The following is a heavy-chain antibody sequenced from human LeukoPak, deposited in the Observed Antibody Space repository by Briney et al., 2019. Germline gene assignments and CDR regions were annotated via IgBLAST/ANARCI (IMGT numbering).Heavy chain of an antibody. CDR1: GYTFTGYY. CDR3: ARTYYYGSGSYYNVYWFDP. CDR2: INPNSGGT. Sequence: GASVKVSCKASGYTFTGYYMHWVRQAPGQGLEWMGWINPNSGGTNYAQKFQGRVTMTRDTSISTAYMELSRLRSDDTAVYYCARTYYYGSGSYYNVYWFDPWGQGTLVTVSS. V-gene: IGHV1-2*02. J-gene: IGHJ5*02. D-gene: IGHD3-10*01.